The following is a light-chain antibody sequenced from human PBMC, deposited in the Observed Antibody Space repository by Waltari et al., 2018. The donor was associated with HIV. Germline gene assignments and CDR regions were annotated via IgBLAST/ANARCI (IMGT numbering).Light chain of an antibody. CDR2: SDN. CDR1: TSSIRSND. Sequence: QSVLTQPPSMSGTPGQRVAICCSGSTSSIRSNDGNWDQQPPGPAPKLLIYSDNQRPSGVPDRFSGSKSGTSASLAISGLQSDDEADYYCAAWDDSLIAHVFGPGTKVTVL. CDR3: AAWDDSLIAHV. J-gene: IGLJ1*01. V-gene: IGLV1-44*01.